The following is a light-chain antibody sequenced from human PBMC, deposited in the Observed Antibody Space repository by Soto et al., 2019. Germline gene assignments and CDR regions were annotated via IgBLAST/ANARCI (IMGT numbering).Light chain of an antibody. J-gene: IGKJ1*01. Sequence: DIQMTQSPSTLSASVGDRVTITCRASQSISSWLAWYQQKSGKAPKLLIYKASSLESGVPSRFSGSGSGTEFTLTISSLQPDDFATYYCQQYNSLWTFGQGTKVEI. CDR2: KAS. CDR1: QSISSW. V-gene: IGKV1-5*03. CDR3: QQYNSLWT.